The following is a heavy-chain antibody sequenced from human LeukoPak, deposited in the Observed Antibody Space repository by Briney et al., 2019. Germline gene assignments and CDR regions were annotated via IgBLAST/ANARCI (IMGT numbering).Heavy chain of an antibody. J-gene: IGHJ3*02. V-gene: IGHV4-39*01. CDR1: GGSISSNSYY. CDR2: IYYSGST. D-gene: IGHD3-16*02. Sequence: PSETLSLTCAVSGGSISSNSYYWGWIRQPPGKGLEWIGSIYYSGSTYYNPSLKSRVTISVDTSKNQFSLKLSSVTAADTAVYYCASFDYVWGSYRWRAFDIWGQGTMVTVSS. CDR3: ASFDYVWGSYRWRAFDI.